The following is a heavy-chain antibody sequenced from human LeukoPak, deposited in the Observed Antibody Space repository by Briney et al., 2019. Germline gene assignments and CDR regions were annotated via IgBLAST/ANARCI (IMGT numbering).Heavy chain of an antibody. CDR3: AAYRALDY. CDR1: GFTFSNFW. CDR2: INNDGSAT. J-gene: IGHJ4*02. D-gene: IGHD3-10*01. V-gene: IGHV3-74*01. Sequence: QPGGSLRLSCAASGFTFSNFWMHWVRQAPGKGLVWVSRINNDGSATTYADSVKGRFTISRDNAKNSLYLQMISLRDEDMAVYYCAAYRALDYWGQGTLVTVPS.